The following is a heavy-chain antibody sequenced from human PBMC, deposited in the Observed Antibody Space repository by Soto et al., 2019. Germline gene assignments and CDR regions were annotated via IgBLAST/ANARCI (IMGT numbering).Heavy chain of an antibody. D-gene: IGHD3-22*01. Sequence: GGSLRLSCAASGFTFSSYGMHWVRQAPGKGLEWVAVISYDGSNKYYADSVKGRFTISRDNSKNTLYLQMNSLRAEDTAVYYCAKDNHDSSGYYFINANFDYWGQGTLVTVSS. V-gene: IGHV3-30*18. J-gene: IGHJ4*02. CDR1: GFTFSSYG. CDR2: ISYDGSNK. CDR3: AKDNHDSSGYYFINANFDY.